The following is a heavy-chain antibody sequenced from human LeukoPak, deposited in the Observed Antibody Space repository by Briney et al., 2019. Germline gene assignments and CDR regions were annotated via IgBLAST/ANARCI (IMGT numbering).Heavy chain of an antibody. CDR3: ARLESSSWPPVYYYMDV. V-gene: IGHV4-59*01. D-gene: IGHD6-13*01. J-gene: IGHJ6*03. CDR1: GFTFSSYA. CDR2: IYYSGST. Sequence: PGGSLRLSCAASGFTFSSYAMSWIRQPPGKGLEWIGYIYYSGSTNYNPSLKSRVTISVDTSKNQFSLKLSSVTAADTAVYYCARLESSSWPPVYYYMDVWGKGTTVTVSS.